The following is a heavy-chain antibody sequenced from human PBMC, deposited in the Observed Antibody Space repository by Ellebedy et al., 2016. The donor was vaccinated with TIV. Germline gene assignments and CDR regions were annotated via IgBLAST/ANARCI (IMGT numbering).Heavy chain of an antibody. CDR3: TRDAAGNGGKLDY. CDR1: GFTFSNYA. Sequence: GESLKISCAASGFTFSNYALSWVRQAPGKGLEWVSALSRSGDSTSYADSVKGRFTISRDNSKNTLYLQMNSLRAEDTAVYYCTRDAAGNGGKLDYWGQGALVTVPS. V-gene: IGHV3-23*01. D-gene: IGHD4-23*01. CDR2: LSRSGDST. J-gene: IGHJ4*02.